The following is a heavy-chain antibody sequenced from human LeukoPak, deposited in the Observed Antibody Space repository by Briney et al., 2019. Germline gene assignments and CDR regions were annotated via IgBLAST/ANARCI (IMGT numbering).Heavy chain of an antibody. V-gene: IGHV5-51*01. D-gene: IGHD1-1*01. CDR3: ARPRWNERDYYFDY. CDR2: IYPGDSDT. J-gene: IGHJ4*02. Sequence: GESLKISCKGSGYSFTSYWIGRVRQMPGKGLEWMGIIYPGDSDTRYSPSFQGQVTISADKSINTAYLQWSSLKASDTAMYFCARPRWNERDYYFDYWGQGTLVTVSS. CDR1: GYSFTSYW.